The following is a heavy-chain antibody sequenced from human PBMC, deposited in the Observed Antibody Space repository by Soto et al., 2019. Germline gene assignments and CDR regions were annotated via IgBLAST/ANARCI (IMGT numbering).Heavy chain of an antibody. V-gene: IGHV3-23*01. CDR1: GFTFSSYA. D-gene: IGHD3-3*01. CDR2: ISGSGGST. Sequence: GGSLILSCAASGFTFSSYAMSWVRQAPGKGLEWVSAISGSGGSTYYADSVKCRFTISRDNSKNTLYLQMNSLRAEDTAVYYCAKSLPVGGRGVVIIYYYYGMDVWGQGTTVTVSS. CDR3: AKSLPVGGRGVVIIYYYYGMDV. J-gene: IGHJ6*02.